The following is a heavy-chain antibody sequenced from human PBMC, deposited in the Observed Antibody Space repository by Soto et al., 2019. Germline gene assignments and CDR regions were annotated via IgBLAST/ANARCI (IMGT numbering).Heavy chain of an antibody. CDR3: ERDSLVVVPAATNNYYYGMDV. V-gene: IGHV1-2*04. CDR2: INPNSGGT. D-gene: IGHD2-2*01. J-gene: IGHJ6*02. Sequence: ASVKVSCKASGYTFTGYYMHWVRQAPGQGLEWMGWINPNSGGTNYAQKFQGWVTMTRDTSISTAYMELSRLRSDDTAVYYCERDSLVVVPAATNNYYYGMDVWGQGTTVTVSS. CDR1: GYTFTGYY.